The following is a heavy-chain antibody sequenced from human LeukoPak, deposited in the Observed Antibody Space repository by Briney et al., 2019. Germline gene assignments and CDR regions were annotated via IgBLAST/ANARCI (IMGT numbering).Heavy chain of an antibody. V-gene: IGHV1-18*01. CDR1: GYTFTIYG. CDR2: ISAYNGNT. Sequence: ASVNVSCKASGYTFTIYGISWVRPAPGQGLEWMGWISAYNGNTNYAQKLQGRVTMTTDTSTSTAYMELRSLRSDDTAVYYCARDRGYYDILTAPHNWFDPWGQGTLVTVSS. D-gene: IGHD3-9*01. J-gene: IGHJ5*02. CDR3: ARDRGYYDILTAPHNWFDP.